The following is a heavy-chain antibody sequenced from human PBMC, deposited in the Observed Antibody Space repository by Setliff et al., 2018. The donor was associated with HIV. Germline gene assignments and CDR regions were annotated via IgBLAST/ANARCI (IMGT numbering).Heavy chain of an antibody. CDR3: ARIFGDQGYYYGMDV. J-gene: IGHJ6*02. CDR1: GFTFRSYE. V-gene: IGHV3-48*03. CDR2: ISRSGSTI. Sequence: GGSLRLSCAASGFTFRSYEMNWVRQAPGKGLEWVSYISRSGSTIHYADSVKGRFTISRDNTKNSLYLQLNSLRAEDTAVYYCARIFGDQGYYYGMDVWGQGTTVTV. D-gene: IGHD3-3*01.